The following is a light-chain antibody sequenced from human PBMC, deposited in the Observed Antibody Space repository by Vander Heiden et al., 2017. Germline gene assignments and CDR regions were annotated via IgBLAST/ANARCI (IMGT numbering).Light chain of an antibody. Sequence: DIQMTQSPSTLSASVGDRVTITCRASQSISTWLAWYQQKPGKAPKLLIYKASSLESGVPSRFSGSGSGTEFTLTINNLQPGDFATYYCQRRSSLWTFGQGTKVEIK. V-gene: IGKV1-5*03. CDR1: QSISTW. J-gene: IGKJ1*01. CDR3: QRRSSLWT. CDR2: KAS.